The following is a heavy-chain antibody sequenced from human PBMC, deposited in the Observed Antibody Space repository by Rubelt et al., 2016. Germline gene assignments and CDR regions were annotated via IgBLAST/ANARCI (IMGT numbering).Heavy chain of an antibody. Sequence: QVQLQQWGAGLLKPSETLSLTCAVYGGSFSGYYWSWLRKPPGKGLEWIGAINHSGSTNYNPSLKSRVTISVDTPKNQFSLRLSSVTAADTAVYYCARGRRGSSSWLGRDYYGMDVWGQGTTVTVSS. CDR1: GGSFSGYY. D-gene: IGHD6-13*01. CDR3: ARGRRGSSSWLGRDYYGMDV. J-gene: IGHJ6*02. CDR2: INHSGST. V-gene: IGHV4-34*01.